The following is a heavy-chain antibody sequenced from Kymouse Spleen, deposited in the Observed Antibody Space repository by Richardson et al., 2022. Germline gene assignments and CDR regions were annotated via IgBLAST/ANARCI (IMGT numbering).Heavy chain of an antibody. CDR1: GGSISSGGYY. V-gene: IGHV4-31*03. J-gene: IGHJ6*02. Sequence: QVQLQESGPGLVKPSQTLSLTCTVSGGSISSGGYYWSWIRQHPGKGLEWIGYIYYSGSTYYNPSLKSRVTISVDTSKNQFSLKLSSVTAADTAVYYCARDILTGYSPYYYYYGMDVWGQGTTVTVSS. D-gene: IGHD3-9*01. CDR2: IYYSGST. CDR3: ARDILTGYSPYYYYYGMDV.